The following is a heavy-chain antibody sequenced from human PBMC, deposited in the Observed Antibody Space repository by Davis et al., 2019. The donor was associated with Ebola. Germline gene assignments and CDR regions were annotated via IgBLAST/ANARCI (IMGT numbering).Heavy chain of an antibody. CDR2: IYYSGST. Sequence: MPGGSLRLSCTVSGGSISPYYWSWIRQPPGKGLEWIGYIYYSGSTKYNLSLKGQVAISVDTSKNQFSLKLSSVTAADTAVYYCARSYGAAPFDYWGQGTLVTVSS. V-gene: IGHV4-59*08. CDR1: GGSISPYY. CDR3: ARSYGAAPFDY. D-gene: IGHD4/OR15-4a*01. J-gene: IGHJ4*02.